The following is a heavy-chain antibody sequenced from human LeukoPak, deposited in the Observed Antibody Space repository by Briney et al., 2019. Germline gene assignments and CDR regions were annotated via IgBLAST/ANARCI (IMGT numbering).Heavy chain of an antibody. D-gene: IGHD5-12*01. Sequence: SETLSLTCAVSGESFRGYFWTWIRQSPGKGLEWIGEINHSGSTNYNPSLKSRVTISVDTSKNQFSLKMRSATAADTAVYYCARARETVAIDYWGQGTLVTVSS. CDR1: GESFRGYF. V-gene: IGHV4-34*01. CDR2: INHSGST. CDR3: ARARETVAIDY. J-gene: IGHJ4*02.